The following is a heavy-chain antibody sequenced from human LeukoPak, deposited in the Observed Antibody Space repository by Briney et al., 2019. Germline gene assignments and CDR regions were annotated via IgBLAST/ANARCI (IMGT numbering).Heavy chain of an antibody. Sequence: GGSLRLSCTASGFTFSTYATHWVRQAPGRGLEWVSYISSSGSTIFYADSVKGRFTISRDNAKNSLHLQMNSLRAEDTAVYYCAKEKQQVKDYFDYWGQGTLVTVSS. CDR1: GFTFSTYA. CDR2: ISSSGSTI. CDR3: AKEKQQVKDYFDY. D-gene: IGHD6-13*01. J-gene: IGHJ4*02. V-gene: IGHV3-48*03.